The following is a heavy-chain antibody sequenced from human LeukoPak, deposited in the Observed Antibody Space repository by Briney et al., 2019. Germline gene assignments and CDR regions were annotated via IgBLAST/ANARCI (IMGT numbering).Heavy chain of an antibody. CDR3: AKGPRYGDYSFDY. D-gene: IGHD4-17*01. CDR2: ISGSGGST. CDR1: GFTFSSYA. Sequence: GGSLRLSCAASGFTFSSYAMSWVRQAPGKGLEWVSAISGSGGSTYYADSVKGRFTISRDNSTKTLSLQTNSLRAEDTAVYYCAKGPRYGDYSFDYWGQGTLVTVSS. J-gene: IGHJ4*02. V-gene: IGHV3-23*01.